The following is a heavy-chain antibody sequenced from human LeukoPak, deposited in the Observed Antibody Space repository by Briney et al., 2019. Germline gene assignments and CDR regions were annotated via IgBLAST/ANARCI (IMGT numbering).Heavy chain of an antibody. V-gene: IGHV3-30*18. J-gene: IGHJ4*02. CDR2: ISYDGSNK. Sequence: WVRQAPGKGLEWVAVISYDGSNKYYADSVKGRFTISRDNSKNTLYLQMNSLRAEDTAVYYCAKENYSDYWGQGTLVTVSS. CDR3: AKENYSDY.